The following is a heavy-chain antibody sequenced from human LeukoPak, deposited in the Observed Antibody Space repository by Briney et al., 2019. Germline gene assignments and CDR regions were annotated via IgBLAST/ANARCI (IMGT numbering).Heavy chain of an antibody. CDR3: ARGATVWFDP. Sequence: SQTLSLTCAISGDIVSSNSAAWHWIRQSPSRGLEWLGRTYYRSKWYNDYAVSVKSRITINPDTSKNQFSLQLNSVTPEDTAVYYCARGATVWFDPWGQGTLVTVSS. CDR1: GDIVSSNSAA. D-gene: IGHD4-17*01. CDR2: TYYRSKWYN. V-gene: IGHV6-1*01. J-gene: IGHJ5*02.